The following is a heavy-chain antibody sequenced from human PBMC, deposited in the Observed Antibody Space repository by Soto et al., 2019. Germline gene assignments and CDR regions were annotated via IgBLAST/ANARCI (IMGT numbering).Heavy chain of an antibody. V-gene: IGHV4-4*02. CDR1: GVSISRSNW. Sequence: QVQLQESGPGLVTPSGTLSLTCSVSGVSISRSNWWTWVRQAPGKGLEWIGELYPSGGTTYNPSLQNRVTISVDYSKNPLSLTLTSVTAADTAVYYCARCLHCSNGGRFDPWGQGALVTVSS. J-gene: IGHJ5*02. D-gene: IGHD2-8*01. CDR2: LYPSGGT. CDR3: ARCLHCSNGGRFDP.